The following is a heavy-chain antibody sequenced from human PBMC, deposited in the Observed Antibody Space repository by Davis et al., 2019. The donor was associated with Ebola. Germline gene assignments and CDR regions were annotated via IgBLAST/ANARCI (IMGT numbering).Heavy chain of an antibody. D-gene: IGHD5-18*01. CDR1: GFTFSNAW. CDR3: TTADTAIDFY. J-gene: IGHJ4*02. V-gene: IGHV3-15*07. CDR2: IKSKTDGGTT. Sequence: PGGSLRLSCAASGFTFSNAWMNCVRQAPGKGLEWLGRIKSKTDGGTTDYAAPVKGRFTISRDDSKNTLYLQMNSLKTEDTAVYYCTTADTAIDFYWGQGTLVTVSS.